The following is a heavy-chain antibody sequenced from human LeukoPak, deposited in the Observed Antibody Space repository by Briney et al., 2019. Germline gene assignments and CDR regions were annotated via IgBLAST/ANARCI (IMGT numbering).Heavy chain of an antibody. D-gene: IGHD6-13*01. J-gene: IGHJ2*01. CDR2: ISGSGGST. CDR1: GFSFSSYA. CDR3: ASSSSSWYWHFDL. Sequence: PGGSLRLSCAASGFSFSSYAMSWVRQAPGKGLGWVSAISGSGGSTYYADSVKGRFTISRDNSKNTLYLQMNSLRAEDTAVYYCASSSSSWYWHFDLWGRGTLVTVSS. V-gene: IGHV3-23*01.